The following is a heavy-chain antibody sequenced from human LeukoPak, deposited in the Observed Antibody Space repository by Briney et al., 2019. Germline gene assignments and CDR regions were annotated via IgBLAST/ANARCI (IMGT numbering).Heavy chain of an antibody. CDR3: ATGQWIPDAFDI. CDR2: FDPEDGET. Sequence: ASVKVSCKVSGYTLTELSMHWVRQAPGKGLEWMGGFDPEDGETIYAQKFQGRVTMTEDTSTDTAYMELSSLRSEDTAVYYCATGQWIPDAFDIWGQGTMVTVSS. J-gene: IGHJ3*02. V-gene: IGHV1-24*01. D-gene: IGHD2-2*03. CDR1: GYTLTELS.